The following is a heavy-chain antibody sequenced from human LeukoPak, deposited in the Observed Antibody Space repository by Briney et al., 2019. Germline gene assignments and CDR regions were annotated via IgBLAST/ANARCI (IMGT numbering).Heavy chain of an antibody. D-gene: IGHD6-19*01. CDR2: MYHSGST. J-gene: IGHJ5*02. V-gene: IGHV4-61*01. CDR3: ARVRGIAVAGTWFDP. Sequence: SGTLSLTCTVSGGSISIDNYYWSWIRQPPGKGLEWIGYMYHSGSTNYNPSLKSRVTISLDTSKNQFSLYLTSVTAADTAVYYCARVRGIAVAGTWFDPWGQGTLVTVSS. CDR1: GGSISIDNYY.